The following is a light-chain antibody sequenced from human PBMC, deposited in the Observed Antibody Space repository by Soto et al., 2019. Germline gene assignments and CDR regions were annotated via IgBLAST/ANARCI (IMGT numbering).Light chain of an antibody. V-gene: IGKV2-30*02. CDR2: RAS. CDR1: QSLVHSDGNTY. Sequence: DVEMTQSPLSLPVTLGQPASISCRSSQSLVHSDGNTYLNWFQQRPGQSPRRLINRASNRDSGVQDRFSGSRSGTDFPLKISSVEAEDVAVYYFMQGTHWPWTLGQGTKVDI. J-gene: IGKJ1*01. CDR3: MQGTHWPWT.